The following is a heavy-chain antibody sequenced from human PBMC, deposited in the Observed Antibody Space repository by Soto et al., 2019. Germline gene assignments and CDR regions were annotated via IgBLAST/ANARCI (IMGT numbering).Heavy chain of an antibody. CDR2: IYYSGST. D-gene: IGHD5-12*01. V-gene: IGHV4-39*01. CDR3: ARGLVEMATDFVDY. CDR1: GGSISSSSYY. Sequence: QLQLQESGPGLVKPSETLSLTCTVSGGSISSSSYYWCWLRQPTGKGLEYMGTIYYSGSTYHNPSLKSRVTLSVDTSKNQFALKLISVTAADTAVYYCARGLVEMATDFVDYWGQGTLVTVSS. J-gene: IGHJ4*02.